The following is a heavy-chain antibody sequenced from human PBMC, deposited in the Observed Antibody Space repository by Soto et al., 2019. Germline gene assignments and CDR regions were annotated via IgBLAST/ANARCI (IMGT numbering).Heavy chain of an antibody. D-gene: IGHD3-3*01. CDR1: GVSISSNY. V-gene: IGHV4-59*01. J-gene: IGHJ6*02. Sequence: PSETLSLTCIVSGVSISSNYWSWIRQPPGQGLEWIGYIHYSGSTNFNPSLKNRVIMSVDTSKNQFSLRLSSVTAADTAVYYCARSYPNTIFGVAPSRGLDVWGQGATVTVSS. CDR3: ARSYPNTIFGVAPSRGLDV. CDR2: IHYSGST.